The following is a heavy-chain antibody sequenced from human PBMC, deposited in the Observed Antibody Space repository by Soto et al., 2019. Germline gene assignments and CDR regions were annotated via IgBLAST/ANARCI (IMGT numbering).Heavy chain of an antibody. V-gene: IGHV1-69*01. CDR2: IIPIFGTA. J-gene: IGHJ4*02. CDR3: ARDRKYSNYCTNDCGHFFDY. D-gene: IGHD2-8*01. Sequence: QVQLVQSGAEVKKPGSSVKVSCKASGGTFSSYAISWVRQAPGQGLEWMGGIIPIFGTANYAQKFQGRVTITADESTSTAYMELRNLRSDDTAVYYCARDRKYSNYCTNDCGHFFDYWGQGTLVTVS. CDR1: GGTFSSYA.